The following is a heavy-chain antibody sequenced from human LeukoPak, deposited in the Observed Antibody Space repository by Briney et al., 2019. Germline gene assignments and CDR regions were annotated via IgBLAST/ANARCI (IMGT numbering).Heavy chain of an antibody. V-gene: IGHV4-61*02. CDR1: GGSISSGSYY. CDR2: IYTSGST. D-gene: IGHD5-18*01. Sequence: SQTLSLTCTVSGGSISSGSYYWSWIRQPAGKGLEWIGRIYTSGSTNYNPSLKSRVTISVDTSKNQFSLKLSSVTAADTAVYYCARDRGRYSYGPYYYYMDVWGKGTTVTVSS. CDR3: ARDRGRYSYGPYYYYMDV. J-gene: IGHJ6*03.